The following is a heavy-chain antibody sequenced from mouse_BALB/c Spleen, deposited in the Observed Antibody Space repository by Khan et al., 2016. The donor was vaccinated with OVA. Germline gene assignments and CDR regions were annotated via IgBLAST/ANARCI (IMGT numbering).Heavy chain of an antibody. V-gene: IGHV3-2*02. CDR2: ISYSGST. Sequence: EVQLVESGPGLVKPSQSLSLTCTVTGYSITSGDVRYWIRQSPGNKLEWMGKISYSGSTNYNPSLKSRISITRDTYKNQFFLKLNSVTTENTATYYCARTARIEYWGQGTTLTVSS. J-gene: IGHJ2*01. CDR3: ARTARIEY. CDR1: GYSITSGDV. D-gene: IGHD1-2*01.